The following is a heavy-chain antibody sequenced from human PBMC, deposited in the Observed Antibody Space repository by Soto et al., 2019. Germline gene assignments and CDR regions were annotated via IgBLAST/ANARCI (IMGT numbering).Heavy chain of an antibody. CDR3: ASAPSSNRYYYGMDV. CDR1: GGTFSSYA. CDR2: IIPIFGTA. Sequence: QVQLVQSGAEVKKPGSSVKVSCKASGGTFSSYAISWVRQAPGQGLEWMGGIIPIFGTANYAQKCQGRVTYAADESTSTAYMELSSLRSEDTAVYYCASAPSSNRYYYGMDVWGQGTTVTVSS. V-gene: IGHV1-69*12. J-gene: IGHJ6*02. D-gene: IGHD4-4*01.